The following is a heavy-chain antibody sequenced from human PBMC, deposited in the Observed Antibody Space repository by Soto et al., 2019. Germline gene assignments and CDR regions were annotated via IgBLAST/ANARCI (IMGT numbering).Heavy chain of an antibody. Sequence: SETLSLTCTVSGGSISSSSYYWGWIRQPPGKGLEWIGSIYYSGSTYYNPSLKSRVTISVDTSKNQFSLKLSSVTAADTAVYYCARTYCSGGSCYSDYWGQGTLVTVS. CDR3: ARTYCSGGSCYSDY. V-gene: IGHV4-39*01. CDR2: IYYSGST. D-gene: IGHD2-15*01. CDR1: GGSISSSSYY. J-gene: IGHJ4*02.